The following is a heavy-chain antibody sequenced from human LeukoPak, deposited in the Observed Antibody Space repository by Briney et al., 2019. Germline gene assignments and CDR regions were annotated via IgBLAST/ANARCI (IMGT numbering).Heavy chain of an antibody. CDR3: ARESGVGDILTGYYPGYFDY. J-gene: IGHJ4*02. CDR1: GFTFSSYW. CDR2: IKQDGSEK. Sequence: TGGSLRLSCAASGFTFSSYWMSWVRQAPGKGLEWVANIKQDGSEKYYVDSVKGRFTIPRDNAKNSLYLQMNSLRAEDTAVYYCARESGVGDILTGYYPGYFDYWGQGTLVTVSS. D-gene: IGHD3-9*01. V-gene: IGHV3-7*01.